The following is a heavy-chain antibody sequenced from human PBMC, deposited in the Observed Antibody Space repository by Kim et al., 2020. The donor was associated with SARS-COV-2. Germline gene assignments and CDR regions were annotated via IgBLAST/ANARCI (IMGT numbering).Heavy chain of an antibody. CDR3: ARGDSRFGRVYYYGMDV. CDR2: IWYDGSNK. Sequence: GGSLRLSCAASGFTFSSYGMHWVRQAPGKGLEWVAAIWYDGSNKYYADSVKGRFTISRDNYKNTLYLQMNSLRAEDTAVYYCARGDSRFGRVYYYGMDVWGQGTTVTVSS. J-gene: IGHJ6*02. D-gene: IGHD2-21*01. CDR1: GFTFSSYG. V-gene: IGHV3-33*08.